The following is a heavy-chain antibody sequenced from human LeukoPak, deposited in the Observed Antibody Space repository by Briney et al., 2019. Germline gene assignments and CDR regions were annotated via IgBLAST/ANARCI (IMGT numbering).Heavy chain of an antibody. V-gene: IGHV3-30*18. J-gene: IGHJ4*02. D-gene: IGHD1-20*01. CDR2: VSYDGSNK. CDR1: GFTFSSYG. CDR3: AKTGNYNWNGFDY. Sequence: PGRSLRLSCAASGFTFSSYGMHWVRQAPGKGLEWVAAVSYDGSNKYYADSVKGRFTITRDNSKNTLYLQMNSLRVEDSAVYYCAKTGNYNWNGFDYWGQGTLVTVSS.